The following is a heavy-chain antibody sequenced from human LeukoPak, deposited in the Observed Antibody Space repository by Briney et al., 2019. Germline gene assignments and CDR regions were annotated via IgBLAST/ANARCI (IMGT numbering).Heavy chain of an antibody. CDR3: ARGYCSSTSCYGGRYNWFDP. J-gene: IGHJ5*02. D-gene: IGHD2-2*01. CDR1: GFTFSSYW. CDR2: IKQDGSEK. Sequence: RGSLRLSCAASGFTFSSYWMSWVRQAPGKGLEWVANIKQDGSEKYYMDSVKGRFTISRDNAKNSLYLQMNSLRAEDTAVYYCARGYCSSTSCYGGRYNWFDPWGQGTLVTVSS. V-gene: IGHV3-7*01.